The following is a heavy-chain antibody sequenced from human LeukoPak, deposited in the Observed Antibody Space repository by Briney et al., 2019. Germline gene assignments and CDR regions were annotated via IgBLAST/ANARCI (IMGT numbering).Heavy chain of an antibody. J-gene: IGHJ4*02. CDR2: ISGSGGST. D-gene: IGHD6-19*01. V-gene: IGHV3-23*01. Sequence: GGSLRLSCAASGFTFSSYAMSWVRQAPGKGLEWVSAISGSGGSTYYADSVKGRFTISRDNSKNTLYLQMNSLRAEDTAVYYCAKERGSSGWYLYYFDYWGQGTLVTVSS. CDR3: AKERGSSGWYLYYFDY. CDR1: GFTFSSYA.